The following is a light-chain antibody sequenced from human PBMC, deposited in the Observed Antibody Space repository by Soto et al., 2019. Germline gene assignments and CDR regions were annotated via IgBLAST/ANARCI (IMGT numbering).Light chain of an antibody. CDR3: QQYGSSPPLT. CDR1: QSVSSRY. V-gene: IGKV3-20*01. Sequence: EIVLTQSPGTLSLSPGERATLSCRASQSVSSRYLAWYQQKPGQAPRLLMYGASNRATGIPDRFSGSGSGTDFTLTISRLEPEDFAVYFCQQYGSSPPLTFGQGTKVDIK. J-gene: IGKJ2*01. CDR2: GAS.